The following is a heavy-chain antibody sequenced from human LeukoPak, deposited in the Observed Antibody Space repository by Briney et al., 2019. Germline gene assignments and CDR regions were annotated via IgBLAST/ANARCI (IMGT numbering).Heavy chain of an antibody. CDR2: ISYDGSNK. CDR1: GFTLRSYG. V-gene: IGHV3-30*18. J-gene: IGHJ4*02. Sequence: GGSPRLSCAASGFTLRSYGMHWVRQAPGKGLEWVAVISYDGSNKYYADSVKGRFTISRDSSKNTLYLQMNSLRADDTAVYYCANMEWELPSDYWGQGTLVTVSS. D-gene: IGHD1-26*01. CDR3: ANMEWELPSDY.